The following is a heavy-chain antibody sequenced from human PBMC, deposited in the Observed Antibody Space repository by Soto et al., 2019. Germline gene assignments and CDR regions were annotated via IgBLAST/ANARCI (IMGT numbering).Heavy chain of an antibody. CDR2: LSGSGGTT. Sequence: PGGSLRLSCVASGFAFRDYAMSWVRQAPGKGLEWVSTLSGSGGTTYYADSVKGRFTFSRDNSKDTLYLEMNSLRAEDTAIYYCAKDLPGYCSGTTCTLYYGMDVWGQGTKVTVSS. V-gene: IGHV3-23*01. J-gene: IGHJ6*02. D-gene: IGHD2-2*01. CDR3: AKDLPGYCSGTTCTLYYGMDV. CDR1: GFAFRDYA.